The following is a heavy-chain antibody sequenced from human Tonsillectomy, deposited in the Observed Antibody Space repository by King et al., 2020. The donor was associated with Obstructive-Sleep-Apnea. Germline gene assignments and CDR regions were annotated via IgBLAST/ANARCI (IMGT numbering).Heavy chain of an antibody. CDR3: ARAGIAAAGNDY. Sequence: QLQESGPGLVKPSETLSLTCTVSGGSISSYYWSWIRQPPGKGLEWIGYISYSGSPNYNPSLKSRVTISVDTSKNQFSRKRSSVTAADTAVYYCARAGIAAAGNDYWGQGTLVTVSS. V-gene: IGHV4-59*01. D-gene: IGHD6-13*01. CDR2: ISYSGSP. J-gene: IGHJ4*02. CDR1: GGSISSYY.